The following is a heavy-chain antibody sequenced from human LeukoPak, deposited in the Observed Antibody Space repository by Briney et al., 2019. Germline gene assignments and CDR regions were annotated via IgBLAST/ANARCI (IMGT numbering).Heavy chain of an antibody. Sequence: GRSLRLSCAASGFTFSSYGMHWVRQAPGKGLEWVAVIWYDGGNKYYADSVKGRFTISRDNSKNTLYLQMNSLRAEDTAVYYCARGWDGYYGSGSYYPTNWGQGTLVTVSS. D-gene: IGHD3-10*01. J-gene: IGHJ4*02. CDR1: GFTFSSYG. CDR3: ARGWDGYYGSGSYYPTN. V-gene: IGHV3-33*01. CDR2: IWYDGGNK.